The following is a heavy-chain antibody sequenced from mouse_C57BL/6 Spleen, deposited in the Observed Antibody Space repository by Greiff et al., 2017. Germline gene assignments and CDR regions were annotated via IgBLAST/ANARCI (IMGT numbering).Heavy chain of an antibody. CDR2: IRNKANGYTT. CDR1: GFTFTDYY. V-gene: IGHV7-3*01. D-gene: IGHD2-4*01. Sequence: DVKLVESGGGLVQPGGSLSLSCAASGFTFTDYYMSWVRPPPGKALEWLGFIRNKANGYTTEYSASVKGRFTISRDNSQSSLYLQMNALRAEDSAIYYCARFHYDYDGGFAYWGQGTLVTVAA. J-gene: IGHJ3*01. CDR3: ARFHYDYDGGFAY.